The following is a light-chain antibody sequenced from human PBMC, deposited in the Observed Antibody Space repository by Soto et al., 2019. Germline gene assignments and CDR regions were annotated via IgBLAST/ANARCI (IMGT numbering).Light chain of an antibody. J-gene: IGKJ1*01. CDR3: HQYGASPWT. CDR2: GVS. V-gene: IGKV3-20*01. Sequence: EIVLTQSPGTLSLSPGERATPSCRASQSVSSSYLAWYQQKPGQAPRLLIYGVSTRATGTPDRFSASGSATEFTLNINRLEPEDFAVYYCHQYGASPWTFGQGTKVDIK. CDR1: QSVSSSY.